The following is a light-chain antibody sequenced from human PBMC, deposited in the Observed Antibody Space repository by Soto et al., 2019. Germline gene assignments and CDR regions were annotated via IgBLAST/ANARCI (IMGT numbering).Light chain of an antibody. J-gene: IGKJ3*01. V-gene: IGKV1-6*01. Sequence: AIQITQSPSSLSASVGDRVTITCRASQGIRNDLDWFQQKPGKAPKLLIYAASNLQSGVPARFSGSGSGTDFTLTISSLQPEDFATYYCLQKDFYPFTFGPGTKVDSK. CDR2: AAS. CDR1: QGIRND. CDR3: LQKDFYPFT.